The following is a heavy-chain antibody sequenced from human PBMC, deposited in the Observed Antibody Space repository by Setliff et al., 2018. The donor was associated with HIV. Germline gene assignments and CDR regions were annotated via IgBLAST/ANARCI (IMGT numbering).Heavy chain of an antibody. J-gene: IGHJ4*02. V-gene: IGHV1-24*01. CDR1: GYTLAALS. CDR2: FDPEDGER. D-gene: IGHD3-16*02. CDR3: ATDPGRRITVGGVIVNPDY. Sequence: ASVKVSCKVFGYTLAALSIHWVRQAPGTGLEWMGGFDPEDGERINAEKFQGRVTMTADTSADTSYMALSSLTSEDTAVYYCATDPGRRITVGGVIVNPDYWGQGTLVTVSS.